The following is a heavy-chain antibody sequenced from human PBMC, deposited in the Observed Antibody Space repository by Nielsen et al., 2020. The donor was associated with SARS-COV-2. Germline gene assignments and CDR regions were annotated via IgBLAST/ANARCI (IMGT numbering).Heavy chain of an antibody. CDR2: MNPNSGNT. CDR3: ARDETGTGAFDI. Sequence: ASVKVSCKASGYTFTSYDINWMRQATGQGLEWMGWMNPNSGNTGYAQKFQGRVTMTRNTSISTACMELSSLRSEDTAVYYCARDETGTGAFDIWGQGTMVTVSS. J-gene: IGHJ3*02. CDR1: GYTFTSYD. V-gene: IGHV1-8*01. D-gene: IGHD1-14*01.